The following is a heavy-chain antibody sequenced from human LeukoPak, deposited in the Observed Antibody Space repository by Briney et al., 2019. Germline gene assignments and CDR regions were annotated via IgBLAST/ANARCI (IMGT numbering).Heavy chain of an antibody. D-gene: IGHD1-26*01. Sequence: PSETLSLSCSVSGDSVSSLHSYWTWIRQPPGKGLEWIGYISYSGNTNYNPSLKSRVTISVDTSENYFSLRLTSVTAADTAVYYCARDYRPVGAWENYFYAMDVWGQGTTVTVSS. J-gene: IGHJ6*02. CDR1: GDSVSSLHSY. CDR2: ISYSGNT. V-gene: IGHV4-61*03. CDR3: ARDYRPVGAWENYFYAMDV.